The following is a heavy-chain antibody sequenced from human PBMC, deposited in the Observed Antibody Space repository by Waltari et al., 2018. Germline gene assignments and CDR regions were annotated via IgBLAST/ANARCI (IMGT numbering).Heavy chain of an antibody. V-gene: IGHV4-4*07. J-gene: IGHJ3*02. CDR1: DGSISSYY. D-gene: IGHD3-3*01. Sequence: QVQLQESDPGLVKPSETLSLTCTVSDGSISSYYCSWIRQPAGKGLEWIGRIYTSGSTNYNPSLKSRVTMSVDTSKNQFSLKLSSVTAADTAVYYCARAYDFWSGYYPSDAFDIWGQGTMVTVSS. CDR2: IYTSGST. CDR3: ARAYDFWSGYYPSDAFDI.